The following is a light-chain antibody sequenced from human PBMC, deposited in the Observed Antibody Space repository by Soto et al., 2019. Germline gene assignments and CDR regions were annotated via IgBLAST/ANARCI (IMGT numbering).Light chain of an antibody. CDR1: SSDVGAYDY. CDR3: RSYAGSNNLL. J-gene: IGLJ2*01. CDR2: EVN. V-gene: IGLV2-8*01. Sequence: QSVLTQPPSASGSPGQSVTISCTGTSSDVGAYDYVSWYQQHPGKAPKLMIYEVNKRPSGVPDRFSGSKSGNTASLTVSGLQTEDEADYYCRSYAGSNNLLFGGGTQLTVL.